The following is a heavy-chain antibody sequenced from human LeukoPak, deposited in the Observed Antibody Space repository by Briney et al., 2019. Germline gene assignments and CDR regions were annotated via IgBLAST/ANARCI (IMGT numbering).Heavy chain of an antibody. CDR1: GYTFTSYG. Sequence: ASVKVSWKASGYTFTSYGISWVRQAPGQGLEWMGWISAYNGNTNYAQKLQGRVTMTTDTSTSTAYMELRSLRSDDTAVYYCARDLKRFLEWLLPDYYYYYMDVWGKGTTVTVSS. D-gene: IGHD3-3*01. CDR3: ARDLKRFLEWLLPDYYYYYMDV. J-gene: IGHJ6*03. CDR2: ISAYNGNT. V-gene: IGHV1-18*01.